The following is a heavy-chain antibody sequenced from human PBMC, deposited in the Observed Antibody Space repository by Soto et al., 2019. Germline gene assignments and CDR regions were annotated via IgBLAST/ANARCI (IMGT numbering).Heavy chain of an antibody. CDR2: ISGSGNYT. J-gene: IGHJ4*02. CDR3: AREGINNYNEYYFDS. CDR1: GFTFSSYS. Sequence: GSLRLSCAASGFTFSSYSMNWARQAPGKGLEWVSSISGSGNYTHYADFLRGRFTISRDNAKTSLYLQMNSLRAEDTAVYYCAREGINNYNEYYFDSWGQGTVVTVSS. V-gene: IGHV3-21*01. D-gene: IGHD4-4*01.